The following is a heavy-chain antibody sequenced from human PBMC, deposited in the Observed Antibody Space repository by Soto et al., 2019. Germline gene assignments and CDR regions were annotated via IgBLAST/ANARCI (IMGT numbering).Heavy chain of an antibody. CDR3: ARDSLLPVPPRPFYYYDSSGYPH. CDR2: IYYSGST. V-gene: IGHV4-39*02. Sequence: QLQLQESGPGLVKPSETLSLTCTVSGGSISSSSYYWGWIRQPPGKGLEWIGSIYYSGSTYYNPSLKSRVTISVDTSKNQFSLKLSSVTAADTAVYYCARDSLLPVPPRPFYYYDSSGYPHWGQGTLVTVSS. CDR1: GGSISSSSYY. D-gene: IGHD3-22*01. J-gene: IGHJ4*02.